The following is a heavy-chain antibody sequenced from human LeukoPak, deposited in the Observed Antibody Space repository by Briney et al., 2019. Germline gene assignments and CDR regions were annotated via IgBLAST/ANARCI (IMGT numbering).Heavy chain of an antibody. CDR1: GFTFRNSW. V-gene: IGHV5-51*01. Sequence: GESLKISCKGSGFTFRNSWIAWVRQMPGKGLEWMGIIYPGDSDTRYSPSFQGQVTISADKSITTAYLQWSSPTASDTAMYYCARRSSSWCVDYWGQGKLVTVSS. CDR3: ARRSSSWCVDY. J-gene: IGHJ4*02. D-gene: IGHD6-13*01. CDR2: IYPGDSDT.